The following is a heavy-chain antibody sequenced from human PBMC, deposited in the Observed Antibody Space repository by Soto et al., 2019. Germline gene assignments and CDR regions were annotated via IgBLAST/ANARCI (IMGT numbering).Heavy chain of an antibody. V-gene: IGHV3-66*01. D-gene: IGHD2-15*01. J-gene: IGHJ3*02. CDR1: GFIVCDTY. CDR3: AREPRYCRGGSCSITGDAYDI. Sequence: EVQLVESGGGLVQPGGSLRLSCTASGFIVCDTYVNWVRQAPGKGLEWVSVISNRGDTHYADSVRGRFSLSRDISDNTLHLQMNNLRVEDTAVYYCAREPRYCRGGSCSITGDAYDIWGQGTMVTVSS. CDR2: ISNRGDT.